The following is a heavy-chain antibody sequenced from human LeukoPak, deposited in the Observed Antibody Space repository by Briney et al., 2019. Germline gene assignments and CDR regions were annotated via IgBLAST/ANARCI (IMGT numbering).Heavy chain of an antibody. J-gene: IGHJ4*02. CDR1: GDSIRSHY. D-gene: IGHD1-26*01. CDR2: IYYSGST. Sequence: PSETLSLTCTVCGDSIRSHYWRWVGQPPGKGLEWIGYIYYSGSTNYNPSLKSRVTISVDTSKNQFSLKLSSVTAADTAVYYCAIIGSYLALSDYWGQGTLVTVSS. CDR3: AIIGSYLALSDY. V-gene: IGHV4-59*11.